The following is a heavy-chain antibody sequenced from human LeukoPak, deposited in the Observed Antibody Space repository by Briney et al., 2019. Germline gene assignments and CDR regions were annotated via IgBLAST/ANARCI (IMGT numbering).Heavy chain of an antibody. J-gene: IGHJ4*02. V-gene: IGHV4-34*01. D-gene: IGHD3-22*01. CDR1: GGSFSGYY. CDR3: ASVAGYYIPLAY. CDR2: INHSGST. Sequence: SETLSLTCAVYGGSFSGYYWSWIRQPPGKGLEWIGEINHSGSTNYNPSLKSRVTISVDTSKNQFSLKLSSVTAADTAVYYCASVAGYYIPLAYWGQGTLVTVSS.